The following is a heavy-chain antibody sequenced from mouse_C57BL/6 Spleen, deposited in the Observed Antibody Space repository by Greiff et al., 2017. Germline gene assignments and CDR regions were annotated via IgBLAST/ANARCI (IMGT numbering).Heavy chain of an antibody. D-gene: IGHD3-3*01. CDR3: AKRGTGYFDV. Sequence: EVKLMESGPELVKPGASVKIPCKASGYAFTDYNMDWVKQSHGKSLEWIGDINPNNGGTIYNQKFKGKATLTVDKSSSTAYMELRSLTSEDTAVYYCAKRGTGYFDVWGTGTTVTVSS. V-gene: IGHV1-18*01. CDR1: GYAFTDYN. CDR2: INPNNGGT. J-gene: IGHJ1*03.